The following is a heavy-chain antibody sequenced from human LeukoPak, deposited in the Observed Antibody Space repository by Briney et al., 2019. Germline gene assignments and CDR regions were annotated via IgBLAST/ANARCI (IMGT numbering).Heavy chain of an antibody. V-gene: IGHV3-48*03. CDR1: GFTVNSYE. CDR3: ARETAVAGNDY. Sequence: GGSLRLSCAASGFTVNSYEMNWVRQAPGKGLEWVSYISKSGSNMYYADSVKGRFTISRDNAKNSLYLQMNSLRVEDTAVYYCARETAVAGNDYWGQGTLVTVPS. CDR2: ISKSGSNM. D-gene: IGHD6-19*01. J-gene: IGHJ4*02.